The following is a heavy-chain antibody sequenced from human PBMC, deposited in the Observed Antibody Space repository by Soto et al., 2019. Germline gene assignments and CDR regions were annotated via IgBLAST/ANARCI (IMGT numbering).Heavy chain of an antibody. CDR1: GFTFSSYW. Sequence: GESLKISCAASGFTFSSYWMHWVRQAPGKGLVWVSRINSDGSSTSYADSVKGRFTISRDNAKNTLYLQMNSLRAEDTAVYDCARVDLLGYCSGGSRFSFDYWGQGTLVTVSS. CDR2: INSDGSST. CDR3: ARVDLLGYCSGGSRFSFDY. J-gene: IGHJ4*02. D-gene: IGHD2-15*01. V-gene: IGHV3-74*01.